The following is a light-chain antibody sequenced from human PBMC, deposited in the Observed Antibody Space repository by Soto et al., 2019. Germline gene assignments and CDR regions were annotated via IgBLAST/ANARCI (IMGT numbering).Light chain of an antibody. CDR2: GNN. CDR1: SSNIGSHF. J-gene: IGLJ1*01. CDR3: AAWDDSLSGHYV. Sequence: QAVVTQPPSASGTPGQRVTISCSGSSSNIGSHFVYWYQQLPGTAPKLLIYGNNQRPSGVPDRFSGSKSGTSASLAISGLRSEDEADYYCAAWDDSLSGHYVFGTGTKLTVL. V-gene: IGLV1-47*02.